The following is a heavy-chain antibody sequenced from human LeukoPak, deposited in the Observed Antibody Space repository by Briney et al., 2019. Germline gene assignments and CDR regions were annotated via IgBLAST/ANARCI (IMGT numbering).Heavy chain of an antibody. CDR2: IYYSGST. V-gene: IGHV4-59*01. J-gene: IGHJ6*04. Sequence: SETLSLTCTVSGGSISSYYWGWIRQPPGKGLEWIGYIYYSGSTNYNPSLKSRVTISVDTSKNQFSLKLSSVTAADTAVYYCARDLYGDYPRGYYGMDVWGKGTTVTVSS. CDR1: GGSISSYY. CDR3: ARDLYGDYPRGYYGMDV. D-gene: IGHD4-17*01.